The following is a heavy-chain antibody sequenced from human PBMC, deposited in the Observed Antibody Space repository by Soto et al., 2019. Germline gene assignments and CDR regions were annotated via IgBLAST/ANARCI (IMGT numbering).Heavy chain of an antibody. CDR3: ARGARYGNYEWSFDL. CDR2: IYYSGST. Sequence: PSDTLSLTGTVSGGSISSYYCTWIRQPPWKGLEWIGYIYYSGSTNYNPSLKSRVTISVDTSKNQFSLKLSSVTAADTAVYYCARGARYGNYEWSFDLFGQGILVTFSS. CDR1: GGSISSYY. J-gene: IGHJ5*02. V-gene: IGHV4-59*01. D-gene: IGHD4-17*01.